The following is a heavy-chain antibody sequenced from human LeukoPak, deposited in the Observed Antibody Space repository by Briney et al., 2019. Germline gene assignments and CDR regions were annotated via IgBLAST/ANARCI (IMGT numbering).Heavy chain of an antibody. J-gene: IGHJ4*02. CDR2: IRHDSSDI. V-gene: IGHV3-48*01. Sequence: GGSLRLSCAASGFTFSSCSMNWVRQAPGKGLEWISFIRHDSSDIYYADSVKGRFTISRDNSKNTLYLQMNSLRVEDTAVYYCAKVAPMTTVTIYSDYWGQGTLVTVSS. CDR3: AKVAPMTTVTIYSDY. D-gene: IGHD4-17*01. CDR1: GFTFSSCS.